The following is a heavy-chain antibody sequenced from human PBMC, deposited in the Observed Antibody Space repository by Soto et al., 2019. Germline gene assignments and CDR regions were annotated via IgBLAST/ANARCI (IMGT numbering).Heavy chain of an antibody. CDR2: IYYSGST. V-gene: IGHV4-30-4*01. Sequence: SETLSLTCTVSGGSISSGDYYWSWIRQPPGKGLEWIGYIYYSGSTYYNPSLRSRVTISVDTSKNQFSLKLSSVTAADTAVYYCARLLGGYYYMDVWGKGTTVTVSS. D-gene: IGHD3-10*01. CDR3: ARLLGGYYYMDV. CDR1: GGSISSGDYY. J-gene: IGHJ6*03.